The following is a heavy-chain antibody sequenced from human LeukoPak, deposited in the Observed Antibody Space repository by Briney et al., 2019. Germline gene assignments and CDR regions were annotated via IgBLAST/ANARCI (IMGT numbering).Heavy chain of an antibody. CDR3: ARARTGGYGMDV. J-gene: IGHJ6*02. Sequence: SETLSLTCTVSGYSISSGYYWGWIRQPPGKGLEWIGSIYHSGSTYYNPSLKSRVTISVDTSKNQFSLKLSSVTAADTAVYYCARARTGGYGMDVWGQGTTVTVSS. D-gene: IGHD3-16*01. V-gene: IGHV4-38-2*02. CDR2: IYHSGST. CDR1: GYSISSGYY.